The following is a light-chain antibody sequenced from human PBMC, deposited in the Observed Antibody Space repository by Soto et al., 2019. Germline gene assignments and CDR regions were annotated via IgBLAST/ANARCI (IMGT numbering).Light chain of an antibody. CDR3: CSYAGSIWV. Sequence: QSALTQPPSASGSPGQSITISCTGTSSDVGSYNLVSWYQQHPGKAPKLMIYEGSKRPSGVSNRFSGSKSGNTASLTISGLQAEDEADYYCCSYAGSIWVFGGGTKVTVL. CDR2: EGS. V-gene: IGLV2-23*01. CDR1: SSDVGSYNL. J-gene: IGLJ3*02.